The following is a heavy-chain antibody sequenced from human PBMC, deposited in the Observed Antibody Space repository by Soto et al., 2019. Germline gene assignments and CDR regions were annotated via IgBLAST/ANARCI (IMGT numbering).Heavy chain of an antibody. D-gene: IGHD6-19*01. CDR1: GFTVSSNY. Sequence: EVQLVESGGGWIQPGGSLRLSCTASGFTVSSNYMSWVRQAPGKGLEWVSVIYTGGYTYYADSVKGRFTISRDNSKNTLSLQMDSLRAEDTAVYFCARGRIAVAGHYSFDLWGQGTLVTVSS. CDR3: ARGRIAVAGHYSFDL. CDR2: IYTGGYT. V-gene: IGHV3-53*01. J-gene: IGHJ4*02.